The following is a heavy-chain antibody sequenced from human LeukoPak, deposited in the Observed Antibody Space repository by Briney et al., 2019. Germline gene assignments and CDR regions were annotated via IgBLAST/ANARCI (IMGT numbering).Heavy chain of an antibody. CDR3: ALVVVVADYPTNWFDP. J-gene: IGHJ5*02. D-gene: IGHD2-15*01. CDR1: GYTFTGYY. Sequence: PGASVKVSCKASGYTFTGYYMHWVRQAPGQGLEWMGRINPNSGGTNYAQKFQGRVTMTRDTSISTAYMELSRLRSDDTAVYYCALVVVVADYPTNWFDPWGQGTLVTVSS. CDR2: INPNSGGT. V-gene: IGHV1-2*06.